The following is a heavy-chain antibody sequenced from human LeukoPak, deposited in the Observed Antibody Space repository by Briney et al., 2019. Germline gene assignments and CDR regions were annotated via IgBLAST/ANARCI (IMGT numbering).Heavy chain of an antibody. CDR1: GGTFSGYA. Sequence: SVKVSCKASGGTFSGYAISWMRQAPGQGLEWMGGIIPIFGTANYAQKFQGRVTITTDESTSTAYMELSSLRSEDTAVYYCARNSLAYCGGDCYYTLDYWGQGTLVTVSS. J-gene: IGHJ4*02. CDR3: ARNSLAYCGGDCYYTLDY. D-gene: IGHD2-21*02. CDR2: IIPIFGTA. V-gene: IGHV1-69*05.